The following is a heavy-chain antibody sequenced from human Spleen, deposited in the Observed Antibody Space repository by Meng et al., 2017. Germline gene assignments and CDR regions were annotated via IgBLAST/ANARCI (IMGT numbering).Heavy chain of an antibody. CDR3: ARGGDYGTFYYYYYAMDV. J-gene: IGHJ6*02. CDR1: GFTFSSYS. Sequence: GESLKISCAASGFTFSSYSMNWVRQAPGKGLEWVAVISYDGSNKYYADSVQGRFTISRDNSKNTLYLQMNSLRAEDTAVYYCARGGDYGTFYYYYYAMDVWGQGTTVTVSS. D-gene: IGHD4-17*01. V-gene: IGHV3-30*03. CDR2: ISYDGSNK.